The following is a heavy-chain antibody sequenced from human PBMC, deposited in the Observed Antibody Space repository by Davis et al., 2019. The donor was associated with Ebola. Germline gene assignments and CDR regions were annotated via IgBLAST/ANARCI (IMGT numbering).Heavy chain of an antibody. CDR2: ISGSSSYI. CDR3: ARVREWLVREGDY. Sequence: GGSLRLSCAASGFTFSSYSMNWVRQAPGKGLEWVSSISGSSSYIYYADSVKGRFTISRDNAKNSLYLQMNSLRAEDTAVYYCARVREWLVREGDYWGQGTLVTVSS. V-gene: IGHV3-21*01. J-gene: IGHJ4*02. CDR1: GFTFSSYS. D-gene: IGHD6-19*01.